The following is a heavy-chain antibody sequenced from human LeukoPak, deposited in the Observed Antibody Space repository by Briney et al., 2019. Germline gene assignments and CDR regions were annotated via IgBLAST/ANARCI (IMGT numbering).Heavy chain of an antibody. CDR2: INPNSGGT. CDR3: ARGGGFLCVGGSNDY. J-gene: IGHJ4*02. Sequence: ASVKVSCKASGYTFTGYYMHWVRQAPGQGLEWMGWINPNSGGTNYAQKFQGRVTMTRDTSISTAYMELSRLRSDDTAVYYCARGGGFLCVGGSNDYWGQGTLVTVSS. D-gene: IGHD3-10*01. V-gene: IGHV1-2*02. CDR1: GYTFTGYY.